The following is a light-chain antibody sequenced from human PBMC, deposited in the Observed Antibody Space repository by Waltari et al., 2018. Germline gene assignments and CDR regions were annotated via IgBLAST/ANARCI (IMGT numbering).Light chain of an antibody. CDR2: GAS. V-gene: IGKV3-20*01. Sequence: EIVLTQSPGTLSLSPGDRATLSCRASQSGSSSYLAWYQQKPGQAPRLLIYGASSRATGIPDRFSGSGSGTDFTLTISRLEPEDFAVYYCQQYDNWPLYTFGQGTKLEIK. J-gene: IGKJ2*01. CDR1: QSGSSSY. CDR3: QQYDNWPLYT.